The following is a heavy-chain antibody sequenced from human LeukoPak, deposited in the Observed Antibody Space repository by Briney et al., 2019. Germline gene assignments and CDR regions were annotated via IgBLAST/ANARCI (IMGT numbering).Heavy chain of an antibody. CDR1: GFTFSSYA. J-gene: IGHJ4*02. CDR3: ARDLGGIGVLAAAAFDY. D-gene: IGHD6-13*01. Sequence: GGSLRLSCAASGFTFSSYAMHWVRQAPGKGLEWVAVISYDGSNKYYADSVKGRFTISRDNSKNTLYLQMNSLRAEDTAVYYCARDLGGIGVLAAAAFDYWGQGTLVTVSS. V-gene: IGHV3-30-3*01. CDR2: ISYDGSNK.